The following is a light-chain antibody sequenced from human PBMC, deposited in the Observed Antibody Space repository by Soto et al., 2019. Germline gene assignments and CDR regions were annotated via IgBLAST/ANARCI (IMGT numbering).Light chain of an antibody. J-gene: IGKJ1*01. CDR1: QSVSTSY. Sequence: EIVLTQSPGTLSLSPGERATLSCRASQSVSTSYLAWYQQKPGQAPRLLIYGVSTRATGIPDRFSGSGSGTDFTLTIRRLESEDSAVYYCQQYAYSPRTFGQGTKVEIK. CDR3: QQYAYSPRT. CDR2: GVS. V-gene: IGKV3-20*01.